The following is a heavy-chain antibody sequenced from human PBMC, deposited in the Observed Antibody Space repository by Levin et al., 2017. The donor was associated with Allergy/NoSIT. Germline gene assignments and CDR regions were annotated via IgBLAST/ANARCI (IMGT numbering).Heavy chain of an antibody. D-gene: IGHD6-25*01. CDR3: VRDSSPDITGATTGIDAFDL. CDR2: INRGGNDK. V-gene: IGHV3-7*04. CDR1: GFTFSTYW. J-gene: IGHJ3*01. Sequence: SCAAYGFTFSTYWMTWLRQAPGKGPEWVANINRGGNDKFYLDSVKGRFTISRDNAKKSLYLEMDSLRDEDTAVYYCVRDSSPDITGATTGIDAFDLWGHGTVVTVSS.